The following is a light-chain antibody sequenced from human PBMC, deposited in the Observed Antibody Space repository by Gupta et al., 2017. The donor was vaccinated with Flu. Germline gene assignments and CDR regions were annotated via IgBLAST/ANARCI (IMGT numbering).Light chain of an antibody. CDR2: AAS. V-gene: IGKV3-15*01. J-gene: IGKJ4*01. Sequence: GESATLSCRTTQGVSVNLAWYQQKLGQAPRLLIYAASTRATGVPARFSGSGSGTQFTLTITSLQSEDVAVYYCQQHNHCPPAFGGGTKVEIK. CDR1: QGVSVN. CDR3: QQHNHCPPA.